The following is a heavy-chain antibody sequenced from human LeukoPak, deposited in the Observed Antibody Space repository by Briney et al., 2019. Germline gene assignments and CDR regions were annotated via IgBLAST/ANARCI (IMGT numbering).Heavy chain of an antibody. J-gene: IGHJ4*02. CDR2: MNPNTGDT. Sequence: ASVKVSCKASGYTFTTYGINWVRQATGLGLEWMGWMNPNTGDTGYAQNFQGRVTITRNTSISTAYMELSSLSSEDTAVYYCAGDGYSKGEFYYWGQGTLVTVSS. V-gene: IGHV1-8*03. CDR3: AGDGYSKGEFYY. D-gene: IGHD2-15*01. CDR1: GYTFTTYG.